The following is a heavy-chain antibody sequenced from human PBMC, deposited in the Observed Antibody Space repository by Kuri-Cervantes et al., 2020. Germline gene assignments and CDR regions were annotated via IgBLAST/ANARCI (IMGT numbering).Heavy chain of an antibody. J-gene: IGHJ4*02. V-gene: IGHV4-34*01. CDR1: GGSFSGYY. CDR3: ARLITGTTHFDY. CDR2: IHHSGST. D-gene: IGHD1-20*01. Sequence: SETLSLTCAVYGGSFSGYYWSWIRQPPGKGLEWIGEIHHSGSTNYNPSLKSRVTISMDTSKNQFSLKLSSVTAADTAVYYCARLITGTTHFDYWGQGTLVTVSS.